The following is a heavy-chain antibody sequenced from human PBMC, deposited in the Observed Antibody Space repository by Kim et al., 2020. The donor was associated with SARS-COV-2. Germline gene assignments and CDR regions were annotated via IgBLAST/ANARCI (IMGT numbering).Heavy chain of an antibody. CDR2: ISHDGTIQ. J-gene: IGHJ5*02. CDR3: AKGPIAVVPGGKMWLDP. Sequence: GGSLRLSCAASGLTFRNYGMHWVRQAPGKGLEWVADISHDGTIQNYGDSVEGRFTISRDNSKNTLYLHMNSLRVEDTAVYYCAKGPIAVVPGGKMWLDPWGQGTLVTVSS. D-gene: IGHD2-2*01. CDR1: GLTFRNYG. V-gene: IGHV3-30*18.